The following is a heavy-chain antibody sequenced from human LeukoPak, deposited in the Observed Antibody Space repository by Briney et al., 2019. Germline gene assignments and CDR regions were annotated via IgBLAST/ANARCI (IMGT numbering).Heavy chain of an antibody. J-gene: IGHJ3*02. V-gene: IGHV3-23*01. CDR2: ISGSGGST. Sequence: GGSLRLSCAASGFTFSSYAMSWVRQAPGKGLEWVSAISGSGGSTYYADSVKGRFTISRDNSKNTLYLQMNSLRAEDTAVHYCAKVVVAANDAFDIRGQGTMVTVSS. D-gene: IGHD2-15*01. CDR3: AKVVVAANDAFDI. CDR1: GFTFSSYA.